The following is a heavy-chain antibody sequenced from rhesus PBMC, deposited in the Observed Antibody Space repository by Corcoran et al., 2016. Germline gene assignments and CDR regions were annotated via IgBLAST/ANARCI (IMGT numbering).Heavy chain of an antibody. CDR3: ARVGSSWSEWDTVGTEWYFDL. CDR2: IYGSGGRN. D-gene: IGHD5-42*01. Sequence: QVQLQESGPGLVKPSETLSLTCAVSGYSISSGYYWGWIRQPPGKGLEWIGSIYGSGGRNYLNPSLKSRVTRSVDTSKNQFSLMLSSVTAADTAVYYCARVGSSWSEWDTVGTEWYFDLWGPGTPITISS. V-gene: IGHV4S14*01. CDR1: GYSISSGYY. J-gene: IGHJ2*01.